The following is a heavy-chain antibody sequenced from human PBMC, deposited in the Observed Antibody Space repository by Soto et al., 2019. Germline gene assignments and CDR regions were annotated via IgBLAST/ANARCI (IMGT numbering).Heavy chain of an antibody. CDR1: GFTFSSYA. D-gene: IGHD3-22*01. V-gene: IGHV3-30-3*01. Sequence: GGSLRLSCAASGFTFSSYAMHWVRQAPGKGLEWVAVISYDGSNKYYADSVKGRFTISRDNSKNTLYLQMNSLRAEDTAVYYCASSTYYYDSSANWGQGTLVTAPQ. J-gene: IGHJ4*02. CDR3: ASSTYYYDSSAN. CDR2: ISYDGSNK.